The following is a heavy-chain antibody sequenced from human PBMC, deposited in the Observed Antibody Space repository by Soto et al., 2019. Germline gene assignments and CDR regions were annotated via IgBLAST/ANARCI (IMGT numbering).Heavy chain of an antibody. CDR2: IYYSGST. V-gene: IGHV4-39*01. CDR3: ARVNVKILPGYSLASNTYGMDV. J-gene: IGHJ6*02. CDR1: GGSLSSSTYY. Sequence: SETLSLTYTVSGGSLSSSTYYWGWIRQPPGKGLEWIGSIYYSGSTYSNPSLKSRVTISVDTSKNQFSLRLSSMTAADTAVYYCARVNVKILPGYSLASNTYGMDVWGQGTTVTVSS. D-gene: IGHD3-9*01.